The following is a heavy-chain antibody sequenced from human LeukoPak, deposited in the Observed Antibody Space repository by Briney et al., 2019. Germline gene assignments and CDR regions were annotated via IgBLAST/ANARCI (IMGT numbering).Heavy chain of an antibody. CDR3: AREGRWFGELPRSMDV. CDR2: LDYRGYT. Sequence: PSETLSLTCTVSGGSISSSSYYWSWIRQPPGKGLEWIGYLDYRGYTNYNPSLKSRVTISVDTSNNQFSLKLSSVTAADTAVYYCAREGRWFGELPRSMDVWGKGTTVTVSS. CDR1: GGSISSSSYY. D-gene: IGHD3-10*01. V-gene: IGHV4-61*01. J-gene: IGHJ6*04.